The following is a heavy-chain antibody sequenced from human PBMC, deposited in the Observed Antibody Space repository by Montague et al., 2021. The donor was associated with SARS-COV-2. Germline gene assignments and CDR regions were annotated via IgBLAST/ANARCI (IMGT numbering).Heavy chain of an antibody. V-gene: IGHV4-39*07. CDR2: IYYSGST. Sequence: SETLSLTCTVSGGSISSSGYYWGWIRQPPGKGLEWIGSIYYSGSTYYNPSLKSRVTISVDTSKNQFSLKLSSVTAADTAIYYRARKGSGRSDLAYWGQRTLVTVSS. J-gene: IGHJ4*02. D-gene: IGHD1-26*01. CDR1: GGSISSSGYY. CDR3: ARKGSGRSDLAY.